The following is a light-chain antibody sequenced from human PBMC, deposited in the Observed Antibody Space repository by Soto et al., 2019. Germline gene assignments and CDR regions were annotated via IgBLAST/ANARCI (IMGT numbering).Light chain of an antibody. V-gene: IGKV3-20*01. CDR1: QSVSNSY. Sequence: EIVLTQSPATLSLSPGERATLSCRASQSVSNSYLAWYQQKPGQAPRLLIYGASRRATGIPARFSGSGSGTDFTLTISRLEPEDFAVYYCQQYGSSRWTFGQGTKVDIK. CDR3: QQYGSSRWT. J-gene: IGKJ1*01. CDR2: GAS.